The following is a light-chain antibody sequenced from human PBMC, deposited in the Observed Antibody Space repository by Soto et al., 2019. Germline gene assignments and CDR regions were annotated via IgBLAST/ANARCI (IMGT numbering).Light chain of an antibody. J-gene: IGKJ1*01. V-gene: IGKV1-5*01. CDR3: QQYNSYPRT. CDR1: QSISSW. CDR2: DGS. Sequence: DIQMTQSPSTLSASVGDRVTITCRASQSISSWLAWYQQKPGKAPKLLIYDGSSLESGVPARFSGSGSATEFTLTISSLQPDDFATYYCQQYNSYPRTFGQGTKVDIK.